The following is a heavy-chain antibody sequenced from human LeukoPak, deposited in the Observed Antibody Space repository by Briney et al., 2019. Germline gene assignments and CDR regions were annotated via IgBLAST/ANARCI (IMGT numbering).Heavy chain of an antibody. CDR1: GGSISSSSYY. Sequence: SETLSLTCTVSGGSISSSSYYWGWIRQPPGKGLEWIGSIYYSGSTYYNPSLKSRVTTSVDTSKNQFSLKLSSVTAADTAVYYCARHQRGRIAAAGYFDYWGQGTLVTVSS. J-gene: IGHJ4*02. CDR2: IYYSGST. V-gene: IGHV4-39*01. CDR3: ARHQRGRIAAAGYFDY. D-gene: IGHD6-13*01.